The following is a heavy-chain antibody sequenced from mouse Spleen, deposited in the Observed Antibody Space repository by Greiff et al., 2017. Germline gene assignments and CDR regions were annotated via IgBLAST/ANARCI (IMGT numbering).Heavy chain of an antibody. CDR3: ARVWDGYFDV. Sequence: VQLKESGPELVKPGASVKISCKASGYSFTGYYMHWVKQSSEKSLEWIGEINPSTGGTSYNQKFKGKATLTVDKSSSTAYMQLKSLTSEDSAVYYCARVWDGYFDVWGAGTTVTVSS. J-gene: IGHJ1*01. D-gene: IGHD4-1*01. V-gene: IGHV1-43*01. CDR2: INPSTGGT. CDR1: GYSFTGYY.